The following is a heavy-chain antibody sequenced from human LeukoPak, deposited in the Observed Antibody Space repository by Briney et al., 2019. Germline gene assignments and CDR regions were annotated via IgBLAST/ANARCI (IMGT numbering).Heavy chain of an antibody. Sequence: SENPSPPLSVPGTFITPFSRSLIRQPPRRGPGGIGYFYTSGNTHQNSSLKSRVTMSIDASKNQFSLRLSSMTAADTAVYYCARHRAEMATITDDTFDMWGQGTMVTVSS. CDR3: ARHRAEMATITDDTFDM. CDR2: FYTSGNT. D-gene: IGHD5-24*01. V-gene: IGHV4-4*09. J-gene: IGHJ3*02. CDR1: GTFITPFS.